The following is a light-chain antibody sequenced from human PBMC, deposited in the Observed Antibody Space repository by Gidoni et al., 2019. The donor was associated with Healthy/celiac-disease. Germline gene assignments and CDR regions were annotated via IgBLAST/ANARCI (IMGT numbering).Light chain of an antibody. V-gene: IGLV3-21*04. Sequence: SYVMTQPPSVSVAPGKTARITCGGNNIGSKSVHWYQQKPGQAPVLVIYYDSDRHSGIPDRFSGSNSGNTATLTISRVEAGDEADYYCQVWDSSSDHPVVFGGGTKLTVL. CDR3: QVWDSSSDHPVV. J-gene: IGLJ2*01. CDR2: YDS. CDR1: NIGSKS.